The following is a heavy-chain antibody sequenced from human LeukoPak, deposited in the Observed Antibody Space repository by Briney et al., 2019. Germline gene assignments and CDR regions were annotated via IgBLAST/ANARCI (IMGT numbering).Heavy chain of an antibody. CDR1: GFTFSYYG. J-gene: IGHJ5*02. D-gene: IGHD1-26*01. CDR3: AKVGTYNWFDP. Sequence: GGSLRLSCAASGFTFSYYGMHWVRQAPGKGLEWVAAISYDGSNKFYADSVKGRFTIARDNSKNTLYLQMNSLRAEDTAVYYCAKVGTYNWFDPWGQGTLVTVSS. V-gene: IGHV3-30*18. CDR2: ISYDGSNK.